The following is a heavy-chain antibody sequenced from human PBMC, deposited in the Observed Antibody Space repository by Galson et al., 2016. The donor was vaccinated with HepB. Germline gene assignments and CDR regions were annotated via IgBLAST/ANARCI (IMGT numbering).Heavy chain of an antibody. CDR3: ARDGHLDVSGNSYDWLGYFDS. D-gene: IGHD3-16*01. CDR2: IIPVLGTT. V-gene: IGHV1-69*13. Sequence: SVKVSCKASGDTSSSYFISWVRQAPGQGLEWMGGIIPVLGTTNYAQKFQGRVTITSDESTSTVYMELSSLRSEDTAVYYCARDGHLDVSGNSYDWLGYFDSWGQGSLVTVSS. J-gene: IGHJ4*02. CDR1: GDTSSSYF.